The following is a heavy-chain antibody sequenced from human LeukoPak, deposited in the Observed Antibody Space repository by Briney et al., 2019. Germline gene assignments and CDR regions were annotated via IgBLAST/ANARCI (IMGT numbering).Heavy chain of an antibody. CDR3: ARDPAYGALDI. V-gene: IGHV3-74*01. Sequence: GGSLRLSCSASGLTFSTYWMHWVRQAPGKGLVWVSRIDPDGNTVYADSVRGRFTVSRDNALNSLFLQMNSLSAEDTAVYYCARDPAYGALDIWGQGTTVTVSS. D-gene: IGHD2-21*01. CDR2: IDPDGNT. J-gene: IGHJ3*02. CDR1: GLTFSTYW.